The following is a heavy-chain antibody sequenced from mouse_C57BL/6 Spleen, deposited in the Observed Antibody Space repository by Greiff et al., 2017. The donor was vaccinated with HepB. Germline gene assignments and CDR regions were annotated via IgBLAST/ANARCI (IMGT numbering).Heavy chain of an antibody. CDR2: IWSGGST. Sequence: VKLMESGPGLVQPSQCLSITCTVSGFSLTSYGVHWVRQSPGKGLEWLGVIWSGGSTDYNAAFISRLSISKDNSKSKVFFKMTSLQADDTAIYYCAHQLGRAMDYWGQGTSVTVSS. CDR3: AHQLGRAMDY. D-gene: IGHD4-1*02. CDR1: GFSLTSYG. V-gene: IGHV2-2*01. J-gene: IGHJ4*01.